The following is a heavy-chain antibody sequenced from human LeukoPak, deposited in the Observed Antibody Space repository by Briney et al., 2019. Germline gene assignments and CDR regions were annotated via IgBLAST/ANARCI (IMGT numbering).Heavy chain of an antibody. CDR3: AGQLGVRGVIIGSPFDY. CDR2: IYPGDSDT. Sequence: GESLKISCKGSGYSFTSYWIGWVRQMPGKGLEWMGIIYPGDSDTRYSPSFQGQVTISADKSISTAYLQWSSLKASDTAMYYCAGQLGVRGVIIGSPFDYWGQGTLVTVSS. D-gene: IGHD3-10*01. V-gene: IGHV5-51*01. J-gene: IGHJ4*02. CDR1: GYSFTSYW.